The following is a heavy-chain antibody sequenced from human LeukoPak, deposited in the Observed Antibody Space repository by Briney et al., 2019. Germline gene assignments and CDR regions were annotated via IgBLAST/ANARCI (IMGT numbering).Heavy chain of an antibody. Sequence: HRASVTVSCKASGYTFSSYVIHWLRRAPGQRLEWMRWINVGNGDTKYSQKFQGRVTIARDTSASTAYMELSSLRSEDTAIYYCAKDRGGTGDFDYWGQGTLVTVSS. V-gene: IGHV1-3*01. CDR2: INVGNGDT. CDR3: AKDRGGTGDFDY. CDR1: GYTFSSYV. D-gene: IGHD1-1*01. J-gene: IGHJ4*02.